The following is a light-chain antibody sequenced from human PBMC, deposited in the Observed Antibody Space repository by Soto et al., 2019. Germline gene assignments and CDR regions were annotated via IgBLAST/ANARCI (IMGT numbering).Light chain of an antibody. CDR1: QSVSSN. V-gene: IGKV3-15*01. J-gene: IGKJ1*01. CDR3: QQYDNWPWT. CDR2: GAS. Sequence: EIVMTQSPATLSVSPGEGATLSCRASQSVSSNLAWYQQKPGQAPRLLIYGASTRAPGIPARFSGSGSGTEFTLTITGLQSEDFAVYSCQQYDNWPWTFGQGAKVEIK.